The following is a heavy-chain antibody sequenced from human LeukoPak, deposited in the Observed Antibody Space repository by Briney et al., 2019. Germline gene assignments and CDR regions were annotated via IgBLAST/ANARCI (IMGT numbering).Heavy chain of an antibody. CDR2: ISSNGGST. J-gene: IGHJ4*02. CDR1: GFTFNSYA. Sequence: GGSLRLSCSASGFTFNSYAMHWVRQAPGKGLEYVSAISSNGGSTYYADSVKGRFTISRDNSKNTLYLQMSSLRAEDTAVCYCVKDECSGATCYLDYWGQGTLVTVPS. CDR3: VKDECSGATCYLDY. D-gene: IGHD2-15*01. V-gene: IGHV3-64D*06.